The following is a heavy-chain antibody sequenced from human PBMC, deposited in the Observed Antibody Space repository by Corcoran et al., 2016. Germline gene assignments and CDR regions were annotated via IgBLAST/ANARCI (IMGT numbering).Heavy chain of an antibody. CDR2: IWYDGSNK. V-gene: IGHV3-33*01. D-gene: IGHD6-19*01. J-gene: IGHJ4*02. CDR3: ARGGSSGGYLGYFDY. Sequence: QVQLVESGGGVFQPGRSLRLSCAASGFTLSSYGMHWVRQAPGQGLEWVAVIWYDGSNKYYADSVKGRFTISRDNSKNTLYLQMNSLRAEDTAVYYCARGGSSGGYLGYFDYWGQGTLVTVSS. CDR1: GFTLSSYG.